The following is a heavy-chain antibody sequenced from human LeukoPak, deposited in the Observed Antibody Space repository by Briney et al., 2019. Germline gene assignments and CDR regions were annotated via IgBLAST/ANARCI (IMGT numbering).Heavy chain of an antibody. CDR2: IRYDGSNK. J-gene: IGHJ4*02. CDR1: GFTFSSYG. D-gene: IGHD3-16*02. CDR3: AKIVHVGARRDMGYFDY. V-gene: IGHV3-30*02. Sequence: PGGSLRLSCAASGFTFSSYGMHWVRQAPGKGLEWVAFIRYDGSNKYYADSVKGRFTISRDNSKNTLYLQMNSLRAEDTAVYYCAKIVHVGARRDMGYFDYWGQGTLVTVSS.